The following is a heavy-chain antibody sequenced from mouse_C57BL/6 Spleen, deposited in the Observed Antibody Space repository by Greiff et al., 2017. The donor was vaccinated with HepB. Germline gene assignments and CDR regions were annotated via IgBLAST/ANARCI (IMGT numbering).Heavy chain of an antibody. V-gene: IGHV1-82*01. Sequence: VMLVESGPELVKPGASVKISCKASGYAFSSSWMNWVKQRPGKGLEWIGRIYPGDGDTNYNGKFKGKATLTADKSSSTAYMQLSSLTSEDSAVYFCAIIYYGNWGAFDYWGQGTTLTVSS. CDR3: AIIYYGNWGAFDY. D-gene: IGHD2-1*01. CDR1: GYAFSSSW. CDR2: IYPGDGDT. J-gene: IGHJ2*01.